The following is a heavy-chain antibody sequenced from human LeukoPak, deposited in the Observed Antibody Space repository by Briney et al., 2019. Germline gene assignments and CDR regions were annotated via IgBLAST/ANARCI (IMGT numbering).Heavy chain of an antibody. J-gene: IGHJ4*02. D-gene: IGHD6-13*01. CDR3: ARERIATASAGDY. V-gene: IGHV3-11*04. CDR1: GFTFSDYY. CDR2: ISSSGSTI. Sequence: GGSLRLSCAASGFTFSDYYMSWIRQAPGKGLEWVSYISSSGSTIYYADSVKGRFTISRDNAKNSLFLQMNSLRAEDTAVYYCARERIATASAGDYWGQGTLVTVSS.